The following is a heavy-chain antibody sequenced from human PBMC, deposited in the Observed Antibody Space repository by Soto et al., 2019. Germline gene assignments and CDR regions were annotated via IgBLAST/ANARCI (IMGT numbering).Heavy chain of an antibody. D-gene: IGHD3-3*01. J-gene: IGHJ5*02. Sequence: GGSLRLSCAASGFTFSSYWMSWVRQAPGKGLEWVANIKQDGSEKYYVDSVKGRFTISRDNAKNSLYLQMNSLRAEDTAVYYCARGWLRFLEWVNNWFDPWGQGTLVTVSS. CDR1: GFTFSSYW. CDR3: ARGWLRFLEWVNNWFDP. CDR2: IKQDGSEK. V-gene: IGHV3-7*01.